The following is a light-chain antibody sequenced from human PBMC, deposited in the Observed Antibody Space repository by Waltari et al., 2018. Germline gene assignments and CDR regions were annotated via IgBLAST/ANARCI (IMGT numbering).Light chain of an antibody. CDR3: QQYNDWPLT. CDR1: HSGGTH. CDR2: AAS. J-gene: IGKJ4*01. V-gene: IGKV3-15*01. Sequence: EIVMTQSPIILSVSPGERATLSCRASHSGGTHLAWYQQRPGQPPRLVIFAASPRATGVPVRFSGSGSGTEFTLTISSLQSEDFAVYYCQQYNDWPLTFGGGT.